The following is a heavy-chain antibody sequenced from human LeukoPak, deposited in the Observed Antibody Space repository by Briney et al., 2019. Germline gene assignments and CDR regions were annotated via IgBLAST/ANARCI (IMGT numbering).Heavy chain of an antibody. CDR2: IYSGGST. V-gene: IGHV3-66*02. D-gene: IGHD2-2*01. J-gene: IGHJ4*02. CDR1: GFIVSSNY. Sequence: GGSLRLSCAASGFIVSSNYMSWVRQAPGKGLEWVSVIYSGGSTYYADSVKGRFTISRDNSKNTLYLQMNSLRAEDTAVYYCARMRGYCSSTSCRDYWGQGTLVTVSS. CDR3: ARMRGYCSSTSCRDY.